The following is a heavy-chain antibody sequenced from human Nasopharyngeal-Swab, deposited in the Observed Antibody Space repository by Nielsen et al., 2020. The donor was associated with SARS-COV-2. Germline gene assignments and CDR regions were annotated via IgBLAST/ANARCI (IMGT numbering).Heavy chain of an antibody. CDR3: ARMVYADY. D-gene: IGHD2-8*01. V-gene: IGHV4-59*01. Sequence: SETLSLTCTVSGDSISRYYWSWFRQPPGKGLEWIGYIYYTGSTNYNPSLKSRVTISIDTSKKYFSLELSSLTAADTAVYYCARMVYADYWGQGIPVTVSS. CDR1: GDSISRYY. CDR2: IYYTGST. J-gene: IGHJ4*02.